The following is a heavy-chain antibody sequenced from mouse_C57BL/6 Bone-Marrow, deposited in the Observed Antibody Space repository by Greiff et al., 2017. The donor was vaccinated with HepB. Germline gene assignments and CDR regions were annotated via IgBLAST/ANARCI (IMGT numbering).Heavy chain of an antibody. CDR3: ARVTTVVPY. CDR2: ISYDGSN. J-gene: IGHJ3*01. V-gene: IGHV3-6*01. Sequence: EVKLMESGPGLVKPSQSLSLTCSVTGYSITSGYYWNWIRQFPGNKLEWMGYISYDGSNNYNPSLKNRISITRDTSKNQFFLKLNSVTTEDTATYYCARVTTVVPYWGQGTLVTVSA. CDR1: GYSITSGYY. D-gene: IGHD1-1*01.